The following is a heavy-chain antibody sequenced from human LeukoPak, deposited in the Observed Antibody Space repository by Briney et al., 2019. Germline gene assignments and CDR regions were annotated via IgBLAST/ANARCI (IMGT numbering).Heavy chain of an antibody. J-gene: IGHJ4*02. V-gene: IGHV1-8*01. CDR3: ARGVHPDDWNPFDY. Sequence: GASVKVSCKASGYTFTSYDINWVRQATGQGLEWMGWMNPNSGNTGYAQKFQGRVTMTRNTSISTAYMELSSLRSEDTAVYYCARGVHPDDWNPFDYWGQGTLVTVSS. D-gene: IGHD1-1*01. CDR1: GYTFTSYD. CDR2: MNPNSGNT.